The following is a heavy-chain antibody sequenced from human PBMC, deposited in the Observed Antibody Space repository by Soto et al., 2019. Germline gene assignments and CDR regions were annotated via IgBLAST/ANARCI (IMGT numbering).Heavy chain of an antibody. CDR2: INYSGST. V-gene: IGHV4-39*01. J-gene: IGHJ4*02. CDR3: ARRDCGGDCYSWYY. CDR1: DGSIDSSAYS. D-gene: IGHD2-21*02. Sequence: LSLTCTVSDGSIDSSAYSWGWIRQPPGKGLEWIGSINYSGSTYYSPSLKSRVTISIDTSRNQFSLRLSSVTAADTAVYYCARRDCGGDCYSWYYWGQGTLVTVSS.